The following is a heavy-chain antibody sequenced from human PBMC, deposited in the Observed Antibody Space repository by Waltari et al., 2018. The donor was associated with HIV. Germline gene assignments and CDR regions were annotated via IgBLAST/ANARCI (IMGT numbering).Heavy chain of an antibody. D-gene: IGHD3-22*01. CDR1: GGSISSSSYY. CDR3: ARDWGYYYDSSGYHGYFQH. V-gene: IGHV4-39*07. Sequence: QLQLQESGPGLVKPSETLSLTCTVSGGSISSSSYYWGWIRQPPGKGLEWIGSIYYSGSTYYNPSLKSRVTISVDTSKNQFSLKLSSVTAADTAVYYCARDWGYYYDSSGYHGYFQHWGQGTLVTVSS. J-gene: IGHJ1*01. CDR2: IYYSGST.